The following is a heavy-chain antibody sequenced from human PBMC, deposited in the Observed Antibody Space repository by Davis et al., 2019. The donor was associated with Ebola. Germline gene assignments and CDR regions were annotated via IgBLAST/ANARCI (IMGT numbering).Heavy chain of an antibody. J-gene: IGHJ4*02. CDR3: ARDTTIAGGGQNY. V-gene: IGHV3-21*01. CDR1: GFTFSSYW. D-gene: IGHD6-13*01. CDR2: ISSSSSYI. Sequence: GGSLRLSCAASGFTFSSYWMSWVRQAPGKGLGWVSSISSSSSYIYYADSVKGRFTISRDNAKNSLYLQMNSLRVEDTAVYYCARDTTIAGGGQNYWGQGTLVTVSS.